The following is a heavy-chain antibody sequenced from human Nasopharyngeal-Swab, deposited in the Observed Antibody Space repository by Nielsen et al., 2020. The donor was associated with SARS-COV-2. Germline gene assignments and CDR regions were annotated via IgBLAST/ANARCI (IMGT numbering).Heavy chain of an antibody. CDR2: IRSNGGST. V-gene: IGHV3-64D*09. CDR3: VKGPIAAPRYYMDV. CDR1: GFTFSNFA. Sequence: GGSLRLSCSASGFTFSNFAMHWVRQAPGKGLEYVSSIRSNGGSTYYADSVKGRFTMTRDNPKNILYLQMSSLRGDDTAVYFCVKGPIAAPRYYMDVWGKGTTVTVS. D-gene: IGHD6-6*01. J-gene: IGHJ6*03.